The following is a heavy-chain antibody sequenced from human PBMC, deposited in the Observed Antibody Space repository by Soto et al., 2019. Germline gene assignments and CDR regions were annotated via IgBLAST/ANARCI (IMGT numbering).Heavy chain of an antibody. CDR3: ARDAGGYYYYGMDV. J-gene: IGHJ6*02. CDR2: IIPILGIA. D-gene: IGHD2-15*01. Sequence: QVQLVQSGAEVKKPGSSVKVSCKASGGTFSSYTISWVRQAPGQGLEWMGRIIPILGIANYAQKFQGRVTXXAXKXXSTAYMELSSLRSEDTAVYYCARDAGGYYYYGMDVWGQGTTVTVSS. V-gene: IGHV1-69*08. CDR1: GGTFSSYT.